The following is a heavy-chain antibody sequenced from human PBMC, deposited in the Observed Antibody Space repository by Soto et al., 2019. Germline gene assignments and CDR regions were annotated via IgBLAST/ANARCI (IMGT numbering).Heavy chain of an antibody. D-gene: IGHD6-13*01. Sequence: ASVKVSCKASGYTFTSYYMHWVRQAPGQGLEWMGIINPSGGSTSYAQKFQGRVTTTRDTSTSTVYMELSSLRSEDTAVYYCASNGYSSTWHSWFDPWGQGTLVTVSS. V-gene: IGHV1-46*03. CDR1: GYTFTSYY. J-gene: IGHJ5*02. CDR3: ASNGYSSTWHSWFDP. CDR2: INPSGGST.